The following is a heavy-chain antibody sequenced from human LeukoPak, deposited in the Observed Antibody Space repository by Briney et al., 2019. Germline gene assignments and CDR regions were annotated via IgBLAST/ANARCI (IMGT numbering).Heavy chain of an antibody. V-gene: IGHV4-59*01. CDR2: IYYSGST. CDR3: ARELDYYGSGSYGY. D-gene: IGHD3-10*01. Sequence: SETLSLTCTVSGGSISSYYWSWIRQPPGKGLEWIGYIYYSGSTNYNPSLKSRVTISVDTSKNQFSLKLSSVTAANTAVYYCARELDYYGSGSYGYWGQGTLVTVSS. J-gene: IGHJ4*02. CDR1: GGSISSYY.